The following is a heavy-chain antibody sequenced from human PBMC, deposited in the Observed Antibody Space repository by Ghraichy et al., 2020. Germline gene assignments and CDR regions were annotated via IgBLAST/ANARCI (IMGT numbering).Heavy chain of an antibody. V-gene: IGHV4-39*01. CDR2: IYYSGRT. D-gene: IGHD3-10*01. J-gene: IGHJ3*02. CDR3: AGDYYTTSGSYPQYDNTFDI. Sequence: SQTLSLTCTVSGGSISNRRYYWGWFRQPPGKGLEWIGTIYYSGRTYHNPSLKSRLTISVDTSKGQFSLKLTSVTAADTAVYYCAGDYYTTSGSYPQYDNTFDIWGQGTMVTVSS. CDR1: GGSISNRRYY.